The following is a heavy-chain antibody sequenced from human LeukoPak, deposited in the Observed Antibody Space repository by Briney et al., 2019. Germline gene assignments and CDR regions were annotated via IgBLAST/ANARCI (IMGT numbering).Heavy chain of an antibody. CDR2: ISYDGSKK. V-gene: IGHV3-30*18. Sequence: PGRSLRLACAASGFTFGSYGMHSVRQAPGKGLEWVALISYDGSKKYYADSVKGRFTISRDNSENTLYLQINSLRPEDTDVYQCAKGRQQWWSLDAPGIWGQGTMVTVSS. J-gene: IGHJ3*02. D-gene: IGHD5-18*01. CDR1: GFTFGSYG. CDR3: AKGRQQWWSLDAPGI.